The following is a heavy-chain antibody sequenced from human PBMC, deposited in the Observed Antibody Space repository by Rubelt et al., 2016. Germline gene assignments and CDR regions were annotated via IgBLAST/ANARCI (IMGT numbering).Heavy chain of an antibody. CDR3: ARRPGGSHVDYFDD. J-gene: IGHJ4*02. D-gene: IGHD1-26*01. Sequence: QITLKESGPTVVKPTQALTLTCTFSGFSLSPSGVGVGWIRQPQGKALEWLALIYWDDDKRNSPSLKSTLTITTDTSKNQVVLTMTNMDPMDTATDFGARRPGGSHVDYFDDWGQGSLVTFSS. CDR2: IYWDDDK. CDR1: GFSLSPSGVG. V-gene: IGHV2-5*02.